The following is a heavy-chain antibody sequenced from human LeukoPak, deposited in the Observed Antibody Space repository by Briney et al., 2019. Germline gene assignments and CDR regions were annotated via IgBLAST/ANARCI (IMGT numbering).Heavy chain of an antibody. V-gene: IGHV4-30-4*01. J-gene: IGHJ4*02. CDR2: IYYNGIT. CDR1: GDSISSGDYY. Sequence: SQTLSPTCTVSGDSISSGDYYWTWIRQPPGKGLEWIGYIYYNGITYYNPSLKSRVIISVDQPKKQFSLKLSSVTAADTAVYYCAGAVTGYYLSHYYFPYWGRGTLVTVSS. D-gene: IGHD3-9*01. CDR3: AGAVTGYYLSHYYFPY.